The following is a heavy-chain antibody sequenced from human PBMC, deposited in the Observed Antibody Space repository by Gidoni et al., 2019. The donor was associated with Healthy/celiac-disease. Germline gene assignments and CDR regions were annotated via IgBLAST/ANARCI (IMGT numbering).Heavy chain of an antibody. J-gene: IGHJ4*02. CDR1: GFTFGDYA. V-gene: IGHV3-49*05. CDR2: IRSKAYGGTT. Sequence: EVQLVESGGGLVKPGRSLRLSCTASGFTFGDYAMSWFRQAPGKGLEWVGFIRSKAYGGTTEYAASVKGRFTISRDDSKSIAYLQMNSLKTEDTAVYYCTRVEGFSVDYWGQGTLVTVSS. CDR3: TRVEGFSVDY.